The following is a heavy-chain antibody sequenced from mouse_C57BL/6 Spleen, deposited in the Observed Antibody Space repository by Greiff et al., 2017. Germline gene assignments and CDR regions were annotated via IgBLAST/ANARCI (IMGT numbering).Heavy chain of an antibody. V-gene: IGHV1-55*01. Sequence: QVQLKQPGAELVKPGASVKMSCTASGYTFTSYWITWVKQRPGQGLEWIGDIYPGSGSTNYTEKLKSKATMTVDTSSSTAYIQHSRLTSEDSAVYYCARGGKGFAYWGQGTLVTVSA. CDR2: IYPGSGST. J-gene: IGHJ3*01. CDR3: ARGGKGFAY. CDR1: GYTFTSYW.